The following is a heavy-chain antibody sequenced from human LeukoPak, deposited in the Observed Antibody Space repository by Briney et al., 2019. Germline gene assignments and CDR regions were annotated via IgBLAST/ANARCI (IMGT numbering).Heavy chain of an antibody. CDR2: MNPNSGNT. J-gene: IGHJ4*02. V-gene: IGHV1-8*01. Sequence: ASVKVSCKASGYTFTSYDINWVRQATGQGLGWMGWMNPNSGNTGYAQKFQVRVTMTRNTSISTAYMELSSLRSEDTAVYYCARASHVLRYFDWLRGGYYFDYWGQGTLVTVSS. CDR3: ARASHVLRYFDWLRGGYYFDY. CDR1: GYTFTSYD. D-gene: IGHD3-9*01.